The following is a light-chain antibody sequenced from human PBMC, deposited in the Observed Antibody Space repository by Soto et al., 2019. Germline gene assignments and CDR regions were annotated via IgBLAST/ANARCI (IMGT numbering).Light chain of an antibody. CDR3: KSYAGSNTYV. V-gene: IGLV2-8*01. CDR1: KTDIGVYDF. Sequence: QSALTQPPSASGSPGQSVTISCTGTKTDIGVYDFVSWYQHHPGTAPRLIIYEVVQRPSGVPDRFSGSKSGNTASLTVGGLQDAEEADYCCKSYAGSNTYVFGSGTKLTVL. CDR2: EVV. J-gene: IGLJ1*01.